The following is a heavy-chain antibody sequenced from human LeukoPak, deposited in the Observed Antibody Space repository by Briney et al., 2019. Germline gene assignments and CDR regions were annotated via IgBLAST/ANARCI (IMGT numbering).Heavy chain of an antibody. J-gene: IGHJ6*02. CDR2: ISYDGSNK. Sequence: GRSLRLSCAASGFTFSSYGMHWVRQAPGKGLEWVAVISYDGSNKYYADSVKGRFTISRDNSKNTLYLQMNSLRAEDTAVYYCAKGLMVYALYYYYGMDVWGQGTTVTVSS. CDR3: AKGLMVYALYYYYGMDV. D-gene: IGHD2-8*01. CDR1: GFTFSSYG. V-gene: IGHV3-30*18.